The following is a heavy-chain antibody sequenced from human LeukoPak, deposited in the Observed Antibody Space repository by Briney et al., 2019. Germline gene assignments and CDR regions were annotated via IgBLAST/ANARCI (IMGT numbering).Heavy chain of an antibody. D-gene: IGHD6-25*01. CDR2: IDHSGST. V-gene: IGHV4-34*01. Sequence: SETLSLTCTVYGGSFSGYYWSWIRQPPGKGLEWIGEIDHSGSTNYNPSLKSRVTVSVDTSKNQFSLRLRSVTAADTAIYYCARLGYTSGYWGQGTLVTVSS. CDR1: GGSFSGYY. CDR3: ARLGYTSGY. J-gene: IGHJ4*02.